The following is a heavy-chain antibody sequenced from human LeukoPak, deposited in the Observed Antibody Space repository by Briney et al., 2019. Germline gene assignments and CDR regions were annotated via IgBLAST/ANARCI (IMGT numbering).Heavy chain of an antibody. V-gene: IGHV4-59*01. Sequence: SETLSLTCTVSGASTSGYYWSWIRQPPGKGLEWIGYIDDSGSANYNPSLKSRVTISGDTSKNQFYLKVTFVTAADTAIYYCARDRPFGVWGQGTQVTVSS. D-gene: IGHD3-10*01. CDR3: ARDRPFGV. CDR2: IDDSGSA. CDR1: GASTSGYY. J-gene: IGHJ4*02.